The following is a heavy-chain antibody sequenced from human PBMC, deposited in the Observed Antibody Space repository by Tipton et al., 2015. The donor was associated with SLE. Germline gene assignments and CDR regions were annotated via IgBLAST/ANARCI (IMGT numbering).Heavy chain of an antibody. J-gene: IGHJ4*02. CDR3: ARVRGGDRYDFDY. D-gene: IGHD3-10*01. CDR2: IYHSGST. CDR1: GYSISSGYY. Sequence: TLSLTCTVSGYSISSGYYWGWIRQPPGKGLEWIGSIYHSGSTYYNPSLKSRVTISVDTSKNQFSLKLSSVTAADTAVYSCARVRGGDRYDFDYWGQGTLVTVSS. V-gene: IGHV4-38-2*02.